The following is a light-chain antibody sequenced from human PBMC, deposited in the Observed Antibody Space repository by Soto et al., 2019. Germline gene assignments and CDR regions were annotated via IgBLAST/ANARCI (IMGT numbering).Light chain of an antibody. V-gene: IGKV1-8*01. CDR2: AAS. J-gene: IGKJ1*01. Sequence: IRLTQSPSSFSAFTGDRVAPTGMASQGISSYLAWYQQKPGKAPKLLIYAASTLQSGVPSRFSGSGSGTDFTLTISCLQSEDFATYYCQQYYSYPPTFGQGTKVDIK. CDR3: QQYYSYPPT. CDR1: QGISSY.